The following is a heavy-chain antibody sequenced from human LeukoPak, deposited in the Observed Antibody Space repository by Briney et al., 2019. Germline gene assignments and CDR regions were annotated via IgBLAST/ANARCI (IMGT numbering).Heavy chain of an antibody. CDR1: GASISSYY. CDR3: ARHKPTGSYPLEL. V-gene: IGHV4-59*08. CDR2: VYYTGRT. J-gene: IGHJ4*02. D-gene: IGHD3-10*01. Sequence: PSETLSLTCTVSGASISSYYWSWLRQPPGKGLEWIGHVYYTGRTTYNPSLRSRLTISADTSTSQLSLKLSSVTAADTAVYYCARHKPTGSYPLELWGQGTLVTVSS.